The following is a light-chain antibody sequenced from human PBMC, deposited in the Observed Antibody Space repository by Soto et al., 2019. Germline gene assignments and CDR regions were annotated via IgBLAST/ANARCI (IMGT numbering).Light chain of an antibody. V-gene: IGKV3-20*01. Sequence: EVVMTQSPATLSVSPGEGVTLSCRANQGIGDTLAWYQHKPGQAPRLLIYDASSRATGIPDRFSGGGSGTDFTLTISRLEPEDFAVYYCQQFSSYPLTFGGGTKVDIK. CDR3: QQFSSYPLT. CDR2: DAS. J-gene: IGKJ4*01. CDR1: QGIGDT.